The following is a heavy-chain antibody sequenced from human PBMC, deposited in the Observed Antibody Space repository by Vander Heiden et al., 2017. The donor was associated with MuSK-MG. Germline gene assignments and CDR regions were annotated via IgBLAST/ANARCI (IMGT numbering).Heavy chain of an antibody. J-gene: IGHJ4*02. V-gene: IGHV3-74*01. D-gene: IGHD5-18*01. CDR1: GLTVSTHW. Sequence: EVPLVESGGDFVYPGGSLRLSCAASGLTVSTHWMHWVRQAPGKGLVWVSRISSDGSGTSYADSVKGRFTISRDNAKNTLYLQMNGLRAEDTAVYYCARAYSYGSLVDYWGQGTLVTVSS. CDR2: ISSDGSGT. CDR3: ARAYSYGSLVDY.